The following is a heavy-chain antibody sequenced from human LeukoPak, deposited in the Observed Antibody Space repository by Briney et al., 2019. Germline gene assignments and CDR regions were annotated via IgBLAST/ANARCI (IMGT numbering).Heavy chain of an antibody. V-gene: IGHV1-18*01. CDR3: ARDKAYYYDSSGYPDAFDI. CDR1: GYTFTSYG. J-gene: IGHJ3*02. Sequence: GGSVKVSCKASGYTFTSYGISWVRQAPGQGLEWMGWISAYNGNTNYAQKLQGRVTMTTDTSTSTAYMELRSLRSDDTAVYYCARDKAYYYDSSGYPDAFDIWGQGQWSPSLQ. CDR2: ISAYNGNT. D-gene: IGHD3-22*01.